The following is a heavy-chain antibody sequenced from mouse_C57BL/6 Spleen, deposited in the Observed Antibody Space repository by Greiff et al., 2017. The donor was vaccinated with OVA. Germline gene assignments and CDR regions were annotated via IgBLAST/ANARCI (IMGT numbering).Heavy chain of an antibody. J-gene: IGHJ2*01. Sequence: VQLQQSGAELVKPGASVKISCKASGYAFSSYWMNWVKQRPGKGLEWIGQIYPGDGDTNYNGKFKGKATLTADKSSSTAYMQLSSLTSEDSAVYFCVRSYYGRSYRDYYFDYWGQGTTLTVSS. V-gene: IGHV1-80*01. CDR1: GYAFSSYW. D-gene: IGHD1-1*01. CDR3: VRSYYGRSYRDYYFDY. CDR2: IYPGDGDT.